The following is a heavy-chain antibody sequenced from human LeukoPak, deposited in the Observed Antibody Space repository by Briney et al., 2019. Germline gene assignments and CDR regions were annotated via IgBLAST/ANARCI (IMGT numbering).Heavy chain of an antibody. CDR2: ISGSGGST. CDR3: AKGLGYCSSTSCYTIPFDY. J-gene: IGHJ4*02. D-gene: IGHD2-2*02. V-gene: IGHV3-23*01. CDR1: GFTFNSYA. Sequence: GGSLRLSCAASGFTFNSYAMSWVRQAPGKGLEWVSAISGSGGSTYYADSVKGRFTISRDNSKNTLYLQMNSLRAEDTAVYYCAKGLGYCSSTSCYTIPFDYWGQGTLVTVSS.